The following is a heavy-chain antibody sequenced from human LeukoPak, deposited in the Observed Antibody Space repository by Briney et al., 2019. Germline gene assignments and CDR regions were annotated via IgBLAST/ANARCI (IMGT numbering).Heavy chain of an antibody. V-gene: IGHV1-2*02. CDR2: INPNSGGT. CDR1: GYTFTGYY. CDR3: ARVPCLSTTCSPINWFDP. J-gene: IGHJ5*02. D-gene: IGHD2-2*01. Sequence: ASVTVSCKASGYTFTGYYMHWVRRAPGQGLEWMGWINPNSGGTNYAQKFQGRVTMTRDTSISTAYMELSRLRSDDTAVYYCARVPCLSTTCSPINWFDPWGQGTLGTVSS.